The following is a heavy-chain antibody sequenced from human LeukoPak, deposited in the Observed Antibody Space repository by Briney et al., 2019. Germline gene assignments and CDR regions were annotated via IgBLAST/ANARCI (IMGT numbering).Heavy chain of an antibody. V-gene: IGHV1-2*02. D-gene: IGHD6-13*01. J-gene: IGHJ5*02. CDR3: ARGSYWYDA. Sequence: ASVKVSCKASAYTFTDYYIQWVRQAPGQGLEWMGWINPTSGGSNYAQKFQGRVTMTRDRSISTAYMELKSLRSDDTAVYYCARGSYWYDAWGQGTLVTVSS. CDR2: INPTSGGS. CDR1: AYTFTDYY.